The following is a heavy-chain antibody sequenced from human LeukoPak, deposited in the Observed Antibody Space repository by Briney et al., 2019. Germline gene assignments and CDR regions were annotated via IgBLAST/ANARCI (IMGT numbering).Heavy chain of an antibody. CDR1: RGSISSYY. CDR2: IYYSGST. Sequence: SETLSLTCIVSRGSISSYYWSWIRQPPRKGLEWIGYIYYSGSTSYNPSLKSRVTISVDTSKNQFSLKLSSVTAADTAVYYCAREDGSTTFDYWGQGTLVTVSS. D-gene: IGHD2/OR15-2a*01. V-gene: IGHV4-59*13. J-gene: IGHJ4*02. CDR3: AREDGSTTFDY.